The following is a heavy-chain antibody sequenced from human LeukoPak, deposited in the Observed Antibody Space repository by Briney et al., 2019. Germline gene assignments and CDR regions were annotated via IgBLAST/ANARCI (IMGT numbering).Heavy chain of an antibody. Sequence: SVKVSCKASGGTFSSYAISWVQQAPGQGLEWMGGIIPIFGTANYAQKFQGRVTITADESTSTAYMELSSLRSEDTAVYYCARGSMATNGDYFDYWGQGTLVTVSS. J-gene: IGHJ4*02. CDR2: IIPIFGTA. V-gene: IGHV1-69*13. CDR3: ARGSMATNGDYFDY. D-gene: IGHD5-24*01. CDR1: GGTFSSYA.